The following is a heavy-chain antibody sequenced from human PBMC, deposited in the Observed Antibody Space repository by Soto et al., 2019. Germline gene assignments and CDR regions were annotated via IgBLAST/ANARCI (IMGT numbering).Heavy chain of an antibody. CDR3: AKEGGTLGTSASYGFDY. J-gene: IGHJ4*02. Sequence: GWSLRLSCAASGFSFSSYGIHWVRQAPGKGLEWVAFISNEGSIQYYADSVKGRFTISRDNSENTVFLQMNSRRGEDTAVYYCAKEGGTLGTSASYGFDYWGQG. D-gene: IGHD3-16*01. CDR1: GFSFSSYG. V-gene: IGHV3-30*18. CDR2: ISNEGSIQ.